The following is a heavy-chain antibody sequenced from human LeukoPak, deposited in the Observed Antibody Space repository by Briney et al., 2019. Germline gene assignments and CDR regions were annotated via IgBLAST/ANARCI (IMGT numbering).Heavy chain of an antibody. V-gene: IGHV1-69*05. J-gene: IGHJ4*02. CDR1: GGTFSSYA. D-gene: IGHD2-2*01. CDR3: ARDSSRGYYFDY. Sequence: SVKVSCKASGGTFSSYAISWVRQAPGQGLEWMGGIIPILGTANYAQKFQGRVTITTDESTSTAYMELSSLRSEDTAVYYCARDSSRGYYFDYWGQGTLVTVSS. CDR2: IIPILGTA.